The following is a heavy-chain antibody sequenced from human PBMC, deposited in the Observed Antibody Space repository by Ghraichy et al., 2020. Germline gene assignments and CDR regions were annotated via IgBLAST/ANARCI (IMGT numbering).Heavy chain of an antibody. CDR3: ARRSIAAAGTYYFDY. CDR1: GGSISSYY. Sequence: SETLSLTCTVSGGSISSYYWSWIRQPPGKGLEWIGYIYYSGSTNYNPSLKSRVTISVDTSKNQFSLKLSSVTAADTAVYYFARRSIAAAGTYYFDYWGQGTLVTVSS. V-gene: IGHV4-59*08. CDR2: IYYSGST. D-gene: IGHD6-13*01. J-gene: IGHJ4*02.